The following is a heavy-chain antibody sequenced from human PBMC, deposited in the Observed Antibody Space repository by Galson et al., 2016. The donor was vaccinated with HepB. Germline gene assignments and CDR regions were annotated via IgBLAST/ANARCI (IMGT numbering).Heavy chain of an antibody. V-gene: IGHV1-18*01. CDR1: GYTFTNFD. D-gene: IGHD4/OR15-4a*01. J-gene: IGHJ6*02. Sequence: SVKVSCKASGYTFTNFDINWVRQAPGQGLEWMGWVSGYFGKTGYAQKFQGRVTMTTDTSTRTAFMELRSLRSDDPAVYYCARRREYGAGTYYQHYSMDVWGQGTTVTVSS. CDR3: ARRREYGAGTYYQHYSMDV. CDR2: VSGYFGKT.